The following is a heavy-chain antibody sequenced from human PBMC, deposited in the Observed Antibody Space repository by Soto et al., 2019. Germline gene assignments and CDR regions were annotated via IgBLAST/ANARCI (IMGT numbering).Heavy chain of an antibody. J-gene: IGHJ4*02. V-gene: IGHV4-34*01. Sequence: SETLSLTCAVYGGSFSGYYWSWVRQPPGKGLEWIGEINHSGSTNYNPSLKSRVTMSIDMSKNQFSLNLSSVPAADLAVYYCARGLYRDPVLWGQGTLVTVSS. CDR1: GGSFSGYY. D-gene: IGHD2-2*02. CDR2: INHSGST. CDR3: ARGLYRDPVL.